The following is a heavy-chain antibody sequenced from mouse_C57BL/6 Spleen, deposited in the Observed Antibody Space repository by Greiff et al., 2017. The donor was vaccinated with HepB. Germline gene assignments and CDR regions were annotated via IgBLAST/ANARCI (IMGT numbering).Heavy chain of an antibody. CDR3: ARRGVYDYDGGFAY. V-gene: IGHV1-64*01. CDR2: IHPNSGST. D-gene: IGHD2-4*01. J-gene: IGHJ3*01. Sequence: VQLQQPGAELVKPGASVKLSCKASGYTFTSYWMHWVKQRPGQGLEWIGMIHPNSGSTNYNEKFKSKATLTVDKSSSTAYMQLSSLTSEDSAVYYCARRGVYDYDGGFAYWGQGTLVTVSA. CDR1: GYTFTSYW.